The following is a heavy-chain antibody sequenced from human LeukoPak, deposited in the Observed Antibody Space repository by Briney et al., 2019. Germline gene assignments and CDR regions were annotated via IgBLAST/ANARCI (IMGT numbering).Heavy chain of an antibody. CDR3: ARDFVRSGYDYFTTVTTAWWAA. D-gene: IGHD5-12*01. Sequence: GASVKVSCKASGYTFTSYGISWVRQAPGQGLEWMGWISAYNGNTNYAQKLQGRVTMTTDTSTSTAYRELRSLRSDDTAVYYCARDFVRSGYDYFTTVTTAWWAAWGQGTLVTVSS. J-gene: IGHJ5*02. CDR1: GYTFTSYG. V-gene: IGHV1-18*01. CDR2: ISAYNGNT.